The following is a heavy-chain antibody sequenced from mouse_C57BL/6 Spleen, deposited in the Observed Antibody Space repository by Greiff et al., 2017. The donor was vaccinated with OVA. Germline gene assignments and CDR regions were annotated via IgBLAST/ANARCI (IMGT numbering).Heavy chain of an antibody. Sequence: VKLQQSGPELVKPGASVKISCKASGYAFSSSWMNWVKQRPGKGLEWIGRIYPGDGDTNYNGKFKGKATLTADKSSSTAYMQLSSLTSEDSAVYFCARRGGSNYYFDYWGQGTTLTVSS. CDR2: IYPGDGDT. CDR1: GYAFSSSW. CDR3: ARRGGSNYYFDY. V-gene: IGHV1-82*01. J-gene: IGHJ2*01. D-gene: IGHD2-5*01.